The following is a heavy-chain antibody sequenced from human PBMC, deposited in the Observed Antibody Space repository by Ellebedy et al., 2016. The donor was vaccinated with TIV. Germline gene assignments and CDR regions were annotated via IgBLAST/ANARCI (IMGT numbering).Heavy chain of an antibody. V-gene: IGHV1-69*06. D-gene: IGHD3-22*01. CDR2: IIPIFGTA. J-gene: IGHJ5*02. Sequence: SVKVSXXASGGTFSSYAISWVRQAPGQGLEWMGGIIPIFGTANYAQKFQGRVTITADKSTSTAYMELSSLRSEDTAVYYCASQLLLTPWFDPWGQGTLVTVSS. CDR1: GGTFSSYA. CDR3: ASQLLLTPWFDP.